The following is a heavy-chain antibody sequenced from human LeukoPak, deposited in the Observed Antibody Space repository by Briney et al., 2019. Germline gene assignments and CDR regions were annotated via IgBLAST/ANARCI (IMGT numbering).Heavy chain of an antibody. V-gene: IGHV4-61*02. Sequence: PSQTLSLTCTVSGGSISSGSYYWSWIRQPAGKGLEWIGRIYTSGSTNYNPSLKSRVTISVDTSKNQFSLKLCSVTAADTAVYYCASSDHYYYYGMDVWGQGTTVTVSS. CDR2: IYTSGST. CDR1: GGSISSGSYY. J-gene: IGHJ6*02. CDR3: ASSDHYYYYGMDV.